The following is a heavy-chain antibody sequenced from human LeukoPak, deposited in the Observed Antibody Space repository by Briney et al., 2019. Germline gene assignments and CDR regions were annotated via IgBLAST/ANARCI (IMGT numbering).Heavy chain of an antibody. D-gene: IGHD4-11*01. J-gene: IGHJ5*02. Sequence: SETLSLTCTVSRASISSSGHYWGWLRQPPGKGLEWIGTIYYSGNTFYNPSLKSRVTISVDTSKNQFSLKLTSVTAADTAVYYCAEGNRNSWFYAWGQGTLVTVSS. CDR2: IYYSGNT. V-gene: IGHV4-39*07. CDR1: RASISSSGHY. CDR3: AEGNRNSWFYA.